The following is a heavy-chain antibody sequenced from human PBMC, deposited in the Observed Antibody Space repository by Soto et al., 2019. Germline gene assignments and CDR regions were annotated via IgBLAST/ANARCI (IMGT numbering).Heavy chain of an antibody. Sequence: PGGSLRLSCAASGFTFSSYGMHWVRQAPGKGLEWVAVIWYDGSNKYYADSVKGRFTISRDNSKNTLYLQMNSLRAEDTAVYYCARDMAAAGQFDYWGQGTLVTVSS. CDR1: GFTFSSYG. V-gene: IGHV3-33*01. CDR3: ARDMAAAGQFDY. CDR2: IWYDGSNK. D-gene: IGHD6-13*01. J-gene: IGHJ4*02.